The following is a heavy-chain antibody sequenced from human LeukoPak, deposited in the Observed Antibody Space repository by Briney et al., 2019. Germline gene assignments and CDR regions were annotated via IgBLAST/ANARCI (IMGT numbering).Heavy chain of an antibody. D-gene: IGHD2-2*01. Sequence: PGGSLRLSCAASGFTFSSYAMSWVRQAPGKGLEWVSAISGSGGSTYYADSVKGRFTISRDNSKNTLYLQMNSLRAEDTAVYYCAKRRTHIVVVPAAIGAFDIWAKGQWSPSLQ. J-gene: IGHJ3*02. V-gene: IGHV3-23*01. CDR3: AKRRTHIVVVPAAIGAFDI. CDR2: ISGSGGST. CDR1: GFTFSSYA.